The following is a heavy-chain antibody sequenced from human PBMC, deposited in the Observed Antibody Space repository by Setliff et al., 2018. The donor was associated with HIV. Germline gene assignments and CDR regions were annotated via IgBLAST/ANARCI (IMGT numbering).Heavy chain of an antibody. CDR2: IKQDGSEK. Sequence: LRLSCAASGFTFSSYWMSWVRQAPGKGLEWVANIKQDGSEKYYVDSVKGRFTISRDNAKNSLYLQMNSLRAEDTAVYYCARAHLAAGRPGAFDIWGQGTMVTVSS. D-gene: IGHD6-13*01. CDR3: ARAHLAAGRPGAFDI. CDR1: GFTFSSYW. J-gene: IGHJ3*02. V-gene: IGHV3-7*01.